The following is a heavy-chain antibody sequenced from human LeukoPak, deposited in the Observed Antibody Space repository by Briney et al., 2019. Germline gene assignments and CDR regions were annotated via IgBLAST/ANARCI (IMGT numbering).Heavy chain of an antibody. J-gene: IGHJ2*01. CDR3: ARDRDSRWDFDL. D-gene: IGHD3-22*01. V-gene: IGHV3-7*01. Sequence: GGSLRLSCAASGFTSSTYWMSWVRQAPGKGLEWVASIKQDGSETYYVDSVKGRFTLSRDNAKNSLYLQMNSLRAADTAVYYCARDRDSRWDFDLWGRGTLVTVSS. CDR2: IKQDGSET. CDR1: GFTSSTYW.